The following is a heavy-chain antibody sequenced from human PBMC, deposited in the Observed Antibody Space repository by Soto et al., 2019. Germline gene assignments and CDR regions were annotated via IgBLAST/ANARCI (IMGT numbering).Heavy chain of an antibody. CDR2: ISVSGDNI. J-gene: IGHJ4*02. Sequence: GGSLRLSCLASGFSFNSFNMNWIRRAPGRGLEWVASISVSGDNIYYGDSMQGRFTISRDNSKRSVFLDLNSLRVEDTAVYYCATALVLLKSMFDYWGQGTLVTVSS. CDR1: GFSFNSFN. CDR3: ATALVLLKSMFDY. V-gene: IGHV3-21*01. D-gene: IGHD2-8*01.